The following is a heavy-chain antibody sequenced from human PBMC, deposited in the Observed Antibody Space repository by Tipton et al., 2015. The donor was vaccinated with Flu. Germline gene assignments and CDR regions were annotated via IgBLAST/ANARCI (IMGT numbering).Heavy chain of an antibody. D-gene: IGHD2/OR15-2a*01. Sequence: SLRLSCAASGFSFSDYWVLWVRQAPGKGLEWVANINEDGSTTYYLGSVRGRFTISRDNARNSVFLQMNSLRVEDTALYYCAIFKNPGHWGQGTLVTVSS. V-gene: IGHV3-7*01. CDR2: INEDGSTT. J-gene: IGHJ4*02. CDR3: AIFKNPGH. CDR1: GFSFSDYW.